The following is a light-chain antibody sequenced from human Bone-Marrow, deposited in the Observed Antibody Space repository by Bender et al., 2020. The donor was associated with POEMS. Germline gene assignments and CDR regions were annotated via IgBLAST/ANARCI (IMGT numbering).Light chain of an antibody. CDR3: AAWDNSLSGFYV. Sequence: QSVLTQPPSVSGTPGQRVTISCSGSGSNIGGYPVNWYQQLPGTAPRLLIYTNNDRPSGVPDRFSGSKSGTSASLAITGLQSEDEADYYCAAWDNSLSGFYVFGTGTKVTVL. CDR2: TNN. CDR1: GSNIGGYP. J-gene: IGLJ1*01. V-gene: IGLV1-44*01.